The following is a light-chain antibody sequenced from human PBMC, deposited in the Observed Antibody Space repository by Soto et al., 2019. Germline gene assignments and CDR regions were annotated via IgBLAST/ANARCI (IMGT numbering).Light chain of an antibody. J-gene: IGLJ1*01. V-gene: IGLV2-14*01. CDR2: EVN. CDR1: SSDVGSYTS. CDR3: SSYTSDNRDYV. Sequence: QSVLTQPASVSGSPGQLITISCTGTSSDVGSYTSVSWYQHHPGKAPKVMIYEVNKRPSGISNRFSGSKSDNTASLTISGLQPEDEAHYYCSSYTSDNRDYVFGTGTKVTVL.